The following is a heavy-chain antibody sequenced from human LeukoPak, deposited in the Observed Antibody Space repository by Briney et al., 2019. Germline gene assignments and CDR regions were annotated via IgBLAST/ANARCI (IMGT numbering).Heavy chain of an antibody. Sequence: SETLSLTCTVSGVSISDYHWSWIRQPPGKGLEYIGYIYNSGRTFYNPSLKSRVTISVDTSKNQFSLKLSSVTAADTAVYYCARDLSGIAVAGTYYYYYGMDVWGQGTTVTVSS. D-gene: IGHD6-19*01. CDR3: ARDLSGIAVAGTYYYYYGMDV. V-gene: IGHV4-59*01. J-gene: IGHJ6*02. CDR2: IYNSGRT. CDR1: GVSISDYH.